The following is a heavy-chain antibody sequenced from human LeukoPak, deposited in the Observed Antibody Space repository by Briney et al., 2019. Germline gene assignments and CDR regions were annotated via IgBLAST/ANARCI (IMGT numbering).Heavy chain of an antibody. J-gene: IGHJ4*02. V-gene: IGHV4-34*01. CDR1: GGSFSGYY. CDR3: ARDLMAARPYFDQ. CDR2: INHSGST. Sequence: PSETLSLTCAVYGGSFSGYYWSWIRQPPGKGLEWIGEINHSGSTNYNPSLKSRVTISVDTSKNQFSLQLKSLTPDDTAVYYCARDLMAARPYFDQWGQGTLVTVSS. D-gene: IGHD6-6*01.